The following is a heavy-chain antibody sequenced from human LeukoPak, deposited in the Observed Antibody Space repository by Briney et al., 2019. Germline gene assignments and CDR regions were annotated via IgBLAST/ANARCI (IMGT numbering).Heavy chain of an antibody. D-gene: IGHD6-13*01. CDR2: INHTGNT. Sequence: PSETLSLTCAVYGGSFSGYYWSWIRQPPGKGLEWIGEINHTGNTNYHPSLKSRVTISVDTSKNQFSLKLSSVTAADTAVYYCARLGSSRGYFQHWGQGTLVTVSS. CDR1: GGSFSGYY. CDR3: ARLGSSRGYFQH. J-gene: IGHJ1*01. V-gene: IGHV4-34*01.